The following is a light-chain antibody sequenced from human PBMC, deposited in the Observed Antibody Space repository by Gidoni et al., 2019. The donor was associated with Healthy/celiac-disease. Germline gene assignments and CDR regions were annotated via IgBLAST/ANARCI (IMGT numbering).Light chain of an antibody. CDR2: GAS. Sequence: EIVLTQSPGTLSLSPGERATLSCRASQSVSSSHLAWYQQKPGQAPRLLIYGASSRATGIPDFTLTISRLEPEDFAVYYCQQYGSSPRTFGGXTKVEIK. J-gene: IGKJ4*01. CDR3: QQYGSSPRT. CDR1: QSVSSSH. V-gene: IGKV3-20*01.